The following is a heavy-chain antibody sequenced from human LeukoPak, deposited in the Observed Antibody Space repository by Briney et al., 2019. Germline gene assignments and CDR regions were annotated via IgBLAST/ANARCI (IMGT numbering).Heavy chain of an antibody. V-gene: IGHV3-7*01. CDR2: IKQDESEK. Sequence: PGGSLRLSCAASGFTFSNYWMNWVRQAPGRGLEWVANIKQDESEKYYVDSVKGRFTISRDNAKNSLYLQMNSLRAEDTAVYYCARDWGAGGSYDYWGQGTLVTVSS. CDR1: GFTFSNYW. CDR3: ARDWGAGGSYDY. J-gene: IGHJ4*02. D-gene: IGHD1-26*01.